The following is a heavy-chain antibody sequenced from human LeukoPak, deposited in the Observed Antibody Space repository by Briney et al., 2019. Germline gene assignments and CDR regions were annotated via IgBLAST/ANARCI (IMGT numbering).Heavy chain of an antibody. Sequence: PGGSLRLSCAASGFTFSSYWMSWVRKAPGKGLEWVANIKQDGSEKYYVDSVKGRFTISRDNAKNSLYLQMNSLRAEDTAVYYCARDRSSSSPGFDPWGQGTLVTVSS. V-gene: IGHV3-7*01. CDR2: IKQDGSEK. CDR1: GFTFSSYW. J-gene: IGHJ5*02. D-gene: IGHD6-13*01. CDR3: ARDRSSSSPGFDP.